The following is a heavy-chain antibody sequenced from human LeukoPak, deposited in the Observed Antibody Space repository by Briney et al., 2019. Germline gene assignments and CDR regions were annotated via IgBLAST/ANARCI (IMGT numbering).Heavy chain of an antibody. D-gene: IGHD6-13*01. CDR3: ATYSSPDY. Sequence: GGSLRLSCAASGFTFGSYGMHWVRQAPGKGLKWVAFISYDGSDKYYTDSVKGRFTISRDNSKNTLYLQMNSLRVEDTAVYFCATYSSPDYWGQGTLVTVSS. CDR2: ISYDGSDK. CDR1: GFTFGSYG. J-gene: IGHJ4*02. V-gene: IGHV3-30*03.